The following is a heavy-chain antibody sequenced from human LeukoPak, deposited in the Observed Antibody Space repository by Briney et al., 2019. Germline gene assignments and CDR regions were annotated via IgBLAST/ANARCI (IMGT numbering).Heavy chain of an antibody. CDR2: ISGSGGST. CDR3: AKKRIAVAGTYWFDP. CDR1: GFTFSSYG. V-gene: IGHV3-23*01. J-gene: IGHJ5*02. D-gene: IGHD6-19*01. Sequence: GGSLRFSCAASGFTFSSYGMSWVRQAPGKGLEWVSAISGSGGSTYYADSVKGRFTISRDNSKNTLYLQMNSLRAEDTAVYYCAKKRIAVAGTYWFDPWGQGTLVTVSS.